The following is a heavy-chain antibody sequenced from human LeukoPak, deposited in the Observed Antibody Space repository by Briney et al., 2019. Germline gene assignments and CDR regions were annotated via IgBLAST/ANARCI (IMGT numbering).Heavy chain of an antibody. J-gene: IGHJ6*02. V-gene: IGHV1-69*04. D-gene: IGHD2-2*01. CDR1: GGTFSSYA. Sequence: ASVKVSCKASGGTFSSYAISWVRQAPGQGLEWMGRIIPILGIANYARKFQGRVTITADKSTSTAYMELSSLRSEDTAVYYCARHSIVVVPAANDYYYGMDVWGQGTTVTVSS. CDR3: ARHSIVVVPAANDYYYGMDV. CDR2: IIPILGIA.